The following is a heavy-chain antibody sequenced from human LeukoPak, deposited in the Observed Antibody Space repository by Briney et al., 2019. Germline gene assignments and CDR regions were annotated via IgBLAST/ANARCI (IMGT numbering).Heavy chain of an antibody. D-gene: IGHD1-26*01. CDR3: AKDMEWELLFPSFDY. J-gene: IGHJ4*02. CDR1: GFTFSSYA. V-gene: IGHV3-23*01. Sequence: GGSLRLSCAASGFTFSSYAMSWVRQAPGKGLEWVSAISSSGGSTYYADSVKGRFTISRDNSKNTLYLQMNSLRAEDTAVYYCAKDMEWELLFPSFDYWGQGTLVTVSS. CDR2: ISSSGGST.